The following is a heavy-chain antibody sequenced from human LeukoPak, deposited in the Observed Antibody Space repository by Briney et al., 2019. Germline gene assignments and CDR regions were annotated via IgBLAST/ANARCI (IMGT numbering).Heavy chain of an antibody. J-gene: IGHJ6*03. V-gene: IGHV3-53*01. CDR1: GFSVSSNY. Sequence: PGGSLRLSCAASGFSVSSNYVSWVRQAPGKGLEWVSAIYSGGTTYYADSIKGRFTISRDNSKNTLYLQMNSLRAEDTAVYYCARGDTYYYGSGSYWSPIDYYYMDVWGKGTTVTISS. D-gene: IGHD3-10*01. CDR2: IYSGGTT. CDR3: ARGDTYYYGSGSYWSPIDYYYMDV.